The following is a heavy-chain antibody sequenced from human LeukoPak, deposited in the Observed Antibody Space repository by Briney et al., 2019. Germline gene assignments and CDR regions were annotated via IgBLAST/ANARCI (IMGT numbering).Heavy chain of an antibody. Sequence: PSETLSLTCTVSGGSISSYYWSWIRQPPGKGLEWIGCIYYSGSTNYNPSLKSRVTISVDTSENQFSLKLSSVTAADTAVYYCARHALAGTYHTGSWGQGTLVTVSS. V-gene: IGHV4-59*08. D-gene: IGHD6-19*01. CDR2: IYYSGST. CDR1: GGSISSYY. CDR3: ARHALAGTYHTGS. J-gene: IGHJ5*02.